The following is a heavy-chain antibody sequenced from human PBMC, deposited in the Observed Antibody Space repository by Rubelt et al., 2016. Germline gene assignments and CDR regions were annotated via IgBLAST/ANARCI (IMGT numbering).Heavy chain of an antibody. Sequence: VQLVESGGGVVQPGRSLRLSCAASGFPFNSFALHWVRQAPGKGLEWVTFISYDGSNEDYAASGKGRFTISRDNSRNTLDLQMNGRRAEDTAIYYCARLYWNQGRSFDYWGQGTLVTVSS. D-gene: IGHD1-1*01. CDR3: ARLYWNQGRSFDY. V-gene: IGHV3-30*04. J-gene: IGHJ4*02. CDR2: ISYDGSNE. CDR1: GFPFNSFA.